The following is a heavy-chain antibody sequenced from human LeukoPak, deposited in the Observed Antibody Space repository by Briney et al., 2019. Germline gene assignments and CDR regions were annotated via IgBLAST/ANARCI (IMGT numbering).Heavy chain of an antibody. CDR3: ARRRPPFGGVTD. J-gene: IGHJ4*02. CDR2: IYYSGST. Sequence: SETLSLTCTVSGGSISSYYWNWIRQPPGKGLEWIGYIYYSGSTNYNPSLKSRVTISVDTSKNQFSLKLSSVTAADTAVYYCARRRPPFGGVTDWGQGTLVTVSS. CDR1: GGSISSYY. D-gene: IGHD3-16*01. V-gene: IGHV4-59*01.